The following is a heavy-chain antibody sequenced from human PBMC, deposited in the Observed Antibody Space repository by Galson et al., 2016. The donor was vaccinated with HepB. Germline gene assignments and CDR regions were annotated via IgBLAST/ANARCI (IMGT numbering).Heavy chain of an antibody. CDR1: GMTFSRYA. V-gene: IGHV3-23*01. J-gene: IGHJ3*02. D-gene: IGHD1-7*01. CDR3: AKGVGWKYGLGAFDT. Sequence: SLRLSCAASGMTFSRYAMSWVRQAPGKGLEWVSNISGTGGSTYTADSVKGRFTISRDNSKNMLYLEMKSLTVEDTAVYYCAKGVGWKYGLGAFDTWGQGT. CDR2: ISGTGGST.